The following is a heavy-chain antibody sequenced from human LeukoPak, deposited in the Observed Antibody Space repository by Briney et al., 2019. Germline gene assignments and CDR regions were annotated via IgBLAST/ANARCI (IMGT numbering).Heavy chain of an antibody. J-gene: IGHJ4*02. Sequence: PGGSLRLSCAASGFTFNSYAMHWVRQAPGKGLEWVAVISYDGSNKYYADSVKGRFTISRDNSKNTLYLQMNSLRAEDTAVYYCARDLFHDYGDPVVGDYWGQGTLVTVSS. D-gene: IGHD4-17*01. CDR3: ARDLFHDYGDPVVGDY. CDR1: GFTFNSYA. CDR2: ISYDGSNK. V-gene: IGHV3-30-3*01.